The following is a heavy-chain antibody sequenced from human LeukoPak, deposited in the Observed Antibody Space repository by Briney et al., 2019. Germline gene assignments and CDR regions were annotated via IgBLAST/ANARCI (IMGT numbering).Heavy chain of an antibody. CDR2: ISYDGSNK. Sequence: GGSLRLSCAASGFTFSSYAMHWVRQAPGKGLEWVAVISYDGSNKYYADSVKGRFTISRDNSKNTLYLQMNSLRAEDTAVYYCARLRFSYGEREFDYWGQGTLVTVSS. CDR3: ARLRFSYGEREFDY. CDR1: GFTFSSYA. J-gene: IGHJ4*02. V-gene: IGHV3-30-3*01. D-gene: IGHD5-18*01.